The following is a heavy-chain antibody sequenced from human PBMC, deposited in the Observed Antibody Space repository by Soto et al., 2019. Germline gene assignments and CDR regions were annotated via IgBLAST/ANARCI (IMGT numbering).Heavy chain of an antibody. Sequence: GGSLRLSCAASGFTFSDYYMSWIRQAPGKGLEWVSYISSSGSTIYYADSVKGRFTISRDNAKNSLYLQMNSLRAEDTAVYYCARDDSLGYCSGGSCYVDYWGQGTLVTVSS. CDR3: ARDDSLGYCSGGSCYVDY. V-gene: IGHV3-11*01. CDR2: ISSSGSTI. D-gene: IGHD2-15*01. CDR1: GFTFSDYY. J-gene: IGHJ4*02.